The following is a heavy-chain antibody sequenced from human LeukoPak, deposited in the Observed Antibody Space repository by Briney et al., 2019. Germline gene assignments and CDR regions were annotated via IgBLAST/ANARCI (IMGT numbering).Heavy chain of an antibody. Sequence: GGSLRLSCAASGFTFSSYSMNWVRQAPGKGLEWVSSISSSSSYIYYADSVKGRFTISRDNAKNSLYLQMNSLRAEDTAVYYCARTQQLWFNLLYYYGMDVWGQGTTATVSS. J-gene: IGHJ6*02. D-gene: IGHD5-18*01. CDR3: ARTQQLWFNLLYYYGMDV. CDR2: ISSSSSYI. V-gene: IGHV3-21*01. CDR1: GFTFSSYS.